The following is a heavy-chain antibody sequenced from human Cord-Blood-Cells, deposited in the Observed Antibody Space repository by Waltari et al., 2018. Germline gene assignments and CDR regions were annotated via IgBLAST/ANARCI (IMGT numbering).Heavy chain of an antibody. J-gene: IGHJ4*02. D-gene: IGHD7-27*01. Sequence: QVQLVQSGAEVKKPGASVKVSCKASGYTFTGYYMHWVRQAPGQGLEWMGWINPNSGGTNYAQNVQGRVTMTRDTSISTAYMELSRLRSDDTAVYYCARGSGDTGYFDYWGQGTLVTVSS. CDR1: GYTFTGYY. CDR2: INPNSGGT. CDR3: ARGSGDTGYFDY. V-gene: IGHV1-2*02.